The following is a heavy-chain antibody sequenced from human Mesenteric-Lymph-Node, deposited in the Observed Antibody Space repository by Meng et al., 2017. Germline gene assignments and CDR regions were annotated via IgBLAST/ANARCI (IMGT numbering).Heavy chain of an antibody. CDR3: ARGVLVTSPKDS. J-gene: IGHJ4*02. D-gene: IGHD2-21*02. CDR1: GFTYDDYA. V-gene: IGHV3-30*04. Sequence: GESLKISCVASGFTYDDYAMHWVRQAPGKGLEWVAIISYDGGYKNYADSVKGRFTISRDNSKSTLYLQVNSLRDADTAVYYCARGVLVTSPKDSWGQGTLVTVSS. CDR2: ISYDGGYK.